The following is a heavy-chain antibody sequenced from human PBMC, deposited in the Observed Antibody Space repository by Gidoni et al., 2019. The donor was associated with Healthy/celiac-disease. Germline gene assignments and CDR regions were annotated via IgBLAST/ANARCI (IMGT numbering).Heavy chain of an antibody. D-gene: IGHD2-15*01. CDR1: GGTFSSSA. CDR2: IITIFGTS. CDR3: ARGWGVVVVAATPYTPFDY. J-gene: IGHJ4*02. V-gene: IGHV1-69*06. Sequence: QVQLVQSGAEVKKPGSSVKVSCKASGGTFSSSAIRWVRQATGKGLEWMVGIITIFGTSNYAQKFQGRVTITADKSTSTAYMELSSLRSEDTAVYYCARGWGVVVVAATPYTPFDYWGQGTLVTVSS.